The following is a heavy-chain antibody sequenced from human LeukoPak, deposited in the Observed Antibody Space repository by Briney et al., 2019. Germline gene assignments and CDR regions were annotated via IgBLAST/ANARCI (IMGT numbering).Heavy chain of an antibody. J-gene: IGHJ4*02. V-gene: IGHV3-64*01. CDR1: GFTFSNYA. CDR3: ARGDVSGQYYFDF. Sequence: GGSLRLSCAASGFTFSNYAMPWVRQAPGRELEYVSAISSSGGGTYYAKSVKGRFTISRDNSKNTLYLQMGSLGAEDMAVYYCARGDVSGQYYFDFWGQGTLVTVSS. D-gene: IGHD2-15*01. CDR2: ISSSGGGT.